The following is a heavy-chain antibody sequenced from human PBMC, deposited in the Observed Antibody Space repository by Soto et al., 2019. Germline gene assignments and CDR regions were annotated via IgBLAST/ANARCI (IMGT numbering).Heavy chain of an antibody. CDR3: ARRERAAGTDWWFDP. CDR1: GGSISSGGYY. Sequence: SETLSLTCTVSGGSISSGGYYWTWIRQHPGKGLEWIGYIYYSGSTYYNPSLKSRVTISVDTSKNQFSLKLSSVTAADTAVYYCARRERAAGTDWWFDPWGQGTLVTAPQ. CDR2: IYYSGST. V-gene: IGHV4-61*08. J-gene: IGHJ5*02. D-gene: IGHD6-13*01.